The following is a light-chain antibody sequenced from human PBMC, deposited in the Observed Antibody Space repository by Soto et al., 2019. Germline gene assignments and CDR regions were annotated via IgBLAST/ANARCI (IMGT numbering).Light chain of an antibody. J-gene: IGKJ4*01. CDR2: YAS. CDR1: HSVGTN. CDR3: QQRNYWLS. V-gene: IGKV3-11*01. Sequence: EVVLTQSPATLSLSPGQIATLSFRASHSVGTNLMWYQQKPGQPPRLLISYASNRATGIPGRFSGGGSGTDFTLTISSLEPEDFAVYYCQQRNYWLSFGGGTKVDIK.